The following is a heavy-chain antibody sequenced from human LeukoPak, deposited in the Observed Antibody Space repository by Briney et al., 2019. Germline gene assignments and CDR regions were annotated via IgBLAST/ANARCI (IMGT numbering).Heavy chain of an antibody. V-gene: IGHV4-30-2*01. CDR1: GGSISSGGYS. Sequence: PSQTLSLTCAVSGGSISSGGYSWSWIRQPPGKGLEWIGYIYHSGSTYYNPSLKSRVTISVDRSKNQFSLKLSSVTAADTAVYYCARGEGVATLDYWGQGPLVTVSS. J-gene: IGHJ4*02. CDR3: ARGEGVATLDY. CDR2: IYHSGST. D-gene: IGHD5-12*01.